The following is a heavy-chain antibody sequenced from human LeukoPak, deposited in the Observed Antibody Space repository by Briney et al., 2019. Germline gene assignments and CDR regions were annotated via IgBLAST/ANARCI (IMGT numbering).Heavy chain of an antibody. CDR2: ISGSGGST. CDR1: GFTFSSYA. D-gene: IGHD5-18*01. J-gene: IGHJ4*02. CDR3: ARDSERGFSYGYPYFDY. V-gene: IGHV3-23*01. Sequence: GGSLRLSCAASGFTFSSYAMSWVRQAPGKGLEWVSGISGSGGSTYYADSVEGRFTISRDNSKNTMYLQMNSLRAEDTALYYCARDSERGFSYGYPYFDYWGQGALVTVSS.